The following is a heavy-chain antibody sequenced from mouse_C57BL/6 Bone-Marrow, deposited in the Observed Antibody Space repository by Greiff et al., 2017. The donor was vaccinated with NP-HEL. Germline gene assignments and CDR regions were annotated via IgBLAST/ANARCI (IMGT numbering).Heavy chain of an antibody. CDR2: ISNLAYSI. J-gene: IGHJ1*03. V-gene: IGHV5-15*01. D-gene: IGHD1-1*01. Sequence: EVKLMESGGDLVQPGGSLKLSCAASGFTFSDYGMAWVRQAPRKGPEWVAFISNLAYSIYYADTVTGRFTISRENAKNTLYLEMSSLRSEDTAMYYCARHPHYYGSTYWYFDVWGTGTTVTVSS. CDR1: GFTFSDYG. CDR3: ARHPHYYGSTYWYFDV.